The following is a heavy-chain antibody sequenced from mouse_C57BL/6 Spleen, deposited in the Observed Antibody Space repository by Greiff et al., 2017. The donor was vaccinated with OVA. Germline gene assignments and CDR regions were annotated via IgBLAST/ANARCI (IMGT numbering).Heavy chain of an antibody. J-gene: IGHJ2*01. V-gene: IGHV1-69*01. CDR2: IDPSDSYT. CDR3: ARAHYGSSFYFDY. Sequence: QVQLKQPGAELVMPGASVKLSCKASGYTFTSYWMHWVKQRPGQGLEWIGEIDPSDSYTNYNQKFKGKSTLTVDKSSSTAYMQLSSLTSEDSAVYYCARAHYGSSFYFDYWGQGTTLTVSS. CDR1: GYTFTSYW. D-gene: IGHD1-1*01.